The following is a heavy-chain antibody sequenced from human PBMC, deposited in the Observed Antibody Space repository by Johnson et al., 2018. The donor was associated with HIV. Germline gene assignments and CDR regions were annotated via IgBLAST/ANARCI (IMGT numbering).Heavy chain of an antibody. CDR1: GFTFSTFG. J-gene: IGHJ3*02. CDR3: ARDGYSSGWYGNDAFDI. Sequence: QMQLVESGGGLVQPGGSLRLSCAASGFTFSTFGMHWVRQAPGKGLEWVSFKRYDGSNKYYADFVKGRFTTSRDNAKNSLYLQMNSLRAEDTAVYYCARDGYSSGWYGNDAFDIWGQGTMVTVSS. D-gene: IGHD6-19*01. V-gene: IGHV3-30*02. CDR2: KRYDGSNK.